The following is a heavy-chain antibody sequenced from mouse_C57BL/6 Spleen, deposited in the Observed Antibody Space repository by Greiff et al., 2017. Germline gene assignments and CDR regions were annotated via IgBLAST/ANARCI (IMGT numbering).Heavy chain of an antibody. CDR1: GFTFSDYG. J-gene: IGHJ2*01. V-gene: IGHV5-17*01. CDR2: ISSGSSTI. Sequence: EVKVVESGGGLVKPGGSLKLSCAASGFTFSDYGMHWVRQAPEKGLEWVAYISSGSSTIYYADTVKGRFTISRDNAKNTLFLQMTSLRSEDTAMYYCARPGFNWDLDYWGQGTTLTVSS. CDR3: ARPGFNWDLDY. D-gene: IGHD4-1*01.